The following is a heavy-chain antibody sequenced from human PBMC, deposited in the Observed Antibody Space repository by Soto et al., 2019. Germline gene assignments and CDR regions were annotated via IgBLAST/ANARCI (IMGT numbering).Heavy chain of an antibody. CDR2: IYYSGST. Sequence: QVQLQESGPGLVKPSETLSLTCTVSGGSISSYNWSWIRQPPGKGLEWIGYIYYSGSTNYNPSLKSRVTISVDTSKKQFSLKLSSVTVADTAVYYCARQVGLNWFDPWGQGTLVTVSS. V-gene: IGHV4-59*08. J-gene: IGHJ5*02. CDR3: ARQVGLNWFDP. CDR1: GGSISSYN. D-gene: IGHD2-2*03.